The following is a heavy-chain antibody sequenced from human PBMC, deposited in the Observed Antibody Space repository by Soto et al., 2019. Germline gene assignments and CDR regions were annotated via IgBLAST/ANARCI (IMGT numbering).Heavy chain of an antibody. V-gene: IGHV1-18*01. D-gene: IGHD1-1*01. CDR2: ISAYNGNT. J-gene: IGHJ6*03. Sequence: ASVKVSCKASGYTFTSYGISWVRQAPGQGLEWMGWISAYNGNTNYAQKLQGRVTMATDTSTSTAYMELRSLRSDDTAAYYCATLEGSYYYYMDVWGKGTTVTVSS. CDR3: ATLEGSYYYYMDV. CDR1: GYTFTSYG.